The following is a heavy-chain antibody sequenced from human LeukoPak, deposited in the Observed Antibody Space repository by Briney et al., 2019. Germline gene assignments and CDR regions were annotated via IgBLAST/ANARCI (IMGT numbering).Heavy chain of an antibody. Sequence: GGSLRLSCAASGFTFSGSAMHWVRQASGKGLKWVGRIRSKANSYATAYAASVKGRFTISRDDSKNTAYLQMNSLKTEDTAVYYCTRHVGSGSYYPTFDYWGQGTLVTVSS. CDR1: GFTFSGSA. J-gene: IGHJ4*02. CDR2: IRSKANSYAT. CDR3: TRHVGSGSYYPTFDY. V-gene: IGHV3-73*01. D-gene: IGHD3-10*01.